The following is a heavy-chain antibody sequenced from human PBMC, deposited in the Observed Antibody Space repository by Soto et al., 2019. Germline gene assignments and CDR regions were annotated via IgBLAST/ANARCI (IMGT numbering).Heavy chain of an antibody. Sequence: GESLKISCKGSGYSLSSYWIVWVRQMPGKGLEWMGIIYPADSDTRYSPSFQGQVTISADKSINTAYLQWNSLKASDTAMYYCVRLRGGVSDYWGQGTLVTVSS. D-gene: IGHD2-8*01. CDR3: VRLRGGVSDY. J-gene: IGHJ4*02. CDR1: GYSLSSYW. CDR2: IYPADSDT. V-gene: IGHV5-51*01.